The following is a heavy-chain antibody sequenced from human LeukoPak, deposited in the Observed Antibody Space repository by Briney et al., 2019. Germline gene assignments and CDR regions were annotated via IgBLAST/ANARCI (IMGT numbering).Heavy chain of an antibody. CDR3: ARPRLPDDYMDV. D-gene: IGHD6-25*01. J-gene: IGHJ6*03. CDR2: INHSGST. Sequence: SSETLSLTCAVYGGSFSGYYWSWIRHPPGKGLEWIGEINHSGSTNYNPSLKSRVTISVDTSKNQFSLKLSSVTAADTAVYYCARPRLPDDYMDVWGKGTTVTVSS. V-gene: IGHV4-34*01. CDR1: GGSFSGYY.